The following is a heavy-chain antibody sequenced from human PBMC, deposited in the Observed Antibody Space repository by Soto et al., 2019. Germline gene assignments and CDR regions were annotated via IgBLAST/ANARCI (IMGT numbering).Heavy chain of an antibody. CDR2: IYYSGST. CDR3: AREADIVVVPAAMRAYGMDV. V-gene: IGHV4-31*03. D-gene: IGHD2-2*01. J-gene: IGHJ6*02. Sequence: QVQLQESGPGLVKPSQTLSLTCTVSGGSISSGGYYWSWIRPHPGKGLEWIGYIYYSGSTYYNPSLKSRVTISVDTSKNQFSLKLSSVTAADTAVYYCAREADIVVVPAAMRAYGMDVWGQGTTVTVSS. CDR1: GGSISSGGYY.